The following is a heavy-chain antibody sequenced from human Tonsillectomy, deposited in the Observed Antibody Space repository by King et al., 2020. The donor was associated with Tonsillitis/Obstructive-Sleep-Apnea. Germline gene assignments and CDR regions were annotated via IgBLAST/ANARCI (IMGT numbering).Heavy chain of an antibody. J-gene: IGHJ4*02. CDR1: GFTFDDYA. Sequence: VQLVESGGGLVQPGRSLRLSCAASGFTFDDYAMHWVRQAPGKGLEWVSGISWNSGSIGYADSVKGRFNISRDNARNSLYLQMNSLRAEDTAFYYCIKGGVATILPFDYWGQGTLVTVSS. CDR2: ISWNSGSI. CDR3: IKGGVATILPFDY. V-gene: IGHV3-9*01. D-gene: IGHD5-12*01.